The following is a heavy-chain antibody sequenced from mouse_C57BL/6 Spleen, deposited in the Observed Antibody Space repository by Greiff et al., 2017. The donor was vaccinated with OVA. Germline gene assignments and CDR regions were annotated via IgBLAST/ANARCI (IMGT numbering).Heavy chain of an antibody. J-gene: IGHJ3*01. CDR1: GIDFSRYW. Sequence: DVHLVESGGGLVQPGGSLKLSCAASGIDFSRYWMSWVRRAPGKGLEWIGEINPDSSTINYAPSLKDKFIISRDNAKNTLYLQMSKVRSEDTALYYCARGDYYGSSWFAYWGQGTLVTVSA. CDR3: ARGDYYGSSWFAY. CDR2: INPDSSTI. D-gene: IGHD1-1*01. V-gene: IGHV4-1*01.